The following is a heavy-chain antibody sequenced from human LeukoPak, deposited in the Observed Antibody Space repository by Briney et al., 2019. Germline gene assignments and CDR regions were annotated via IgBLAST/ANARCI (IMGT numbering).Heavy chain of an antibody. CDR1: GGTFSSYA. V-gene: IGHV1-69*13. D-gene: IGHD3-22*01. J-gene: IGHJ4*02. Sequence: SVKVSCEASGGTFSSYAISWVRQAPGQGLEWMGGIIPIFGTANYAQKFQGRVTITADESTSTAYMELSSLRSEDTAVYYCARDSGMSGYYRSFDYWGQGTLVTVSS. CDR2: IIPIFGTA. CDR3: ARDSGMSGYYRSFDY.